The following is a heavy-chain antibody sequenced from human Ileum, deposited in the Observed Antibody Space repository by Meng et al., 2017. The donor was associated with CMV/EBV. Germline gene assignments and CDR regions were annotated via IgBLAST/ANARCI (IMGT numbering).Heavy chain of an antibody. CDR2: VRSDGSNK. D-gene: IGHD3-16*01. CDR1: GFTVSSNY. CDR3: SSLGDY. J-gene: IGHJ4*02. Sequence: GQVVESGGGLSQPGGSLRLSCAASGFTVSSNYMSWVRQAPGKGLEWVAFVRSDGSNKYYADSVKGRFTISRDNSENTLFLQMNSLRADDTAVYYCSSLGDYWGQGTLVTVSS. V-gene: IGHV3-30*02.